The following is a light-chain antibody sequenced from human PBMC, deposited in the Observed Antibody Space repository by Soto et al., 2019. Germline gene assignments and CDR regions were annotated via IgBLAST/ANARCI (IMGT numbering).Light chain of an antibody. CDR1: SSDVGGYNF. Sequence: QSALTQPASVSGSPGQSITIACTGTSSDVGGYNFVSWYQQHPGQAPRLLIYEFSSRPSGVSYRFSGSKSGNTASLTISWLQAEDEADYYCSSYTVRNTLVLFGGGTQLTVL. CDR2: EFS. J-gene: IGLJ3*02. V-gene: IGLV2-14*01. CDR3: SSYTVRNTLVL.